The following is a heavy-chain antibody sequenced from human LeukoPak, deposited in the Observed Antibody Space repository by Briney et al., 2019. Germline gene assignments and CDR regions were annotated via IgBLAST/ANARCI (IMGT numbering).Heavy chain of an antibody. J-gene: IGHJ4*02. V-gene: IGHV5-51*01. Sequence: GESLKISCKASGYSFTSYWIGWVRQMPGKGLEWMGIIYPGDSDTRYGPSFQGQVTISADKSINTAYLQWNSLKASDTAMYYCARPRSSGTGPFDYWGQGALVTVSS. CDR2: IYPGDSDT. CDR1: GYSFTSYW. CDR3: ARPRSSGTGPFDY. D-gene: IGHD3-10*01.